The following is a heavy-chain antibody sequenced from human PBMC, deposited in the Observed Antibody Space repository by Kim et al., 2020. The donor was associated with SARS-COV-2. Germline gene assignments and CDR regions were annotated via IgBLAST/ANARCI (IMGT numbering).Heavy chain of an antibody. V-gene: IGHV3-21*01. J-gene: IGHJ6*01. D-gene: IGHD6-6*01. CDR2: ISSSSSYI. CDR1: GFTFSSYS. Sequence: GGSLRLSCAASGFTFSSYSMNWVRQAPGKGLEWVSSISSSSSYIYYADSVKGRITISRDNAKNSLYLQMNSLRAEDATVHYCAVDSSSSHWENYGMAVWG. CDR3: AVDSSSSHWENYGMAV.